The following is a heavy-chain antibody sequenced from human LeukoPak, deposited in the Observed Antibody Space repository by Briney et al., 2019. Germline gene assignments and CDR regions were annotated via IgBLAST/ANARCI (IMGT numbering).Heavy chain of an antibody. D-gene: IGHD4-11*01. CDR2: IYYSGST. V-gene: IGHV4-39*01. CDR3: ARTGLGDYTPLYYFDY. J-gene: IGHJ4*02. Sequence: PSETLSLTCTVSGGSISSSSYYWGWIRQPPGKGLEWIGSIYYSGSTYYNPSLKSRVTISVDTSKNQFSLKLSSVTAADTAVYYCARTGLGDYTPLYYFDYWGQGTLVTVSS. CDR1: GGSISSSSYY.